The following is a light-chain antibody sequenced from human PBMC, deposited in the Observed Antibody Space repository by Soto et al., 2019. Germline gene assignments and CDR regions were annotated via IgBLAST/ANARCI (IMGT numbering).Light chain of an antibody. V-gene: IGKV3-15*01. CDR2: DAS. CDR3: QHYNSYSEA. CDR1: QSFSAN. J-gene: IGKJ1*01. Sequence: ETVMTQFPATLSVSPGERATLSCRASQSFSANLAWYRHIPGQAPRLLIYDASTRATGVPARFSGSGSGTEFTLTISSLQPDDFATYYCQHYNSYSEAFGQGTKVDIK.